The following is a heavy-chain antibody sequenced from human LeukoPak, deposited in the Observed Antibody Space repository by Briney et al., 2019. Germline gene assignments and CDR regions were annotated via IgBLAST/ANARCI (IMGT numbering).Heavy chain of an antibody. Sequence: GGSLRLSCAASGSSLSRYWMHWVRQAPGKGLVWVSRISTDGSRTNYADSVKGRFTISRDNAKNTLYLQMSSLRAEDTAVYYCARDLSGPTIIWGQGTVVTVSS. J-gene: IGHJ3*02. CDR2: ISTDGSRT. D-gene: IGHD5-12*01. CDR1: GSSLSRYW. V-gene: IGHV3-74*01. CDR3: ARDLSGPTII.